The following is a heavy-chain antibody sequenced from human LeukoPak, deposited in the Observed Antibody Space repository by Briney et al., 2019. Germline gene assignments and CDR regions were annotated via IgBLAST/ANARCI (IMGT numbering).Heavy chain of an antibody. D-gene: IGHD3-10*01. Sequence: SETLSLTCTVSGGSISSYYWSWIRQPPGKGLEWIGYIYYSGSTYYNPSLKSRVTISVDTSKNQFSLKLSSVTAADTAVYYCARTIRARPDAFDIWGQGTMVTVSS. CDR2: IYYSGST. CDR1: GGSISSYY. J-gene: IGHJ3*02. CDR3: ARTIRARPDAFDI. V-gene: IGHV4-59*12.